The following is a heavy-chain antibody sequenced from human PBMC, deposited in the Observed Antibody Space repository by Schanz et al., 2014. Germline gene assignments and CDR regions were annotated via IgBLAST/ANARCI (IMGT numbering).Heavy chain of an antibody. CDR1: GFTFITYT. J-gene: IGHJ6*02. CDR3: AKGMGYCSGGTCYDYYYYGLDV. CDR2: ISSGSSYA. Sequence: EVLLVESGGGLVKPGGSLRLSCEASGFTFITYTMNWVRQAPGKGLEWVSDISSGSSYANYADSVKGRFTISRDNAKNSLYLQMNTLRAEDTAVYYCAKGMGYCSGGTCYDYYYYGLDVWGQGTTVTVSS. V-gene: IGHV3-21*05. D-gene: IGHD2-15*01.